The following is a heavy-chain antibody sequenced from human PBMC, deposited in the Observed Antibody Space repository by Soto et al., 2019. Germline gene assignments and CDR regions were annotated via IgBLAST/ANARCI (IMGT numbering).Heavy chain of an antibody. Sequence: SETLSLTCTVSGGSISSYYRSWIRQPPGKGLEWIGYIYYSGSTNYNPSLKSRVTISVDTSKNQFSLKLSSVTAADTAVYYCARGARGYDFWSGYLGSPTYYYYYMDVWGKGTTVTVSS. J-gene: IGHJ6*03. CDR3: ARGARGYDFWSGYLGSPTYYYYYMDV. CDR1: GGSISSYY. V-gene: IGHV4-59*01. D-gene: IGHD3-3*01. CDR2: IYYSGST.